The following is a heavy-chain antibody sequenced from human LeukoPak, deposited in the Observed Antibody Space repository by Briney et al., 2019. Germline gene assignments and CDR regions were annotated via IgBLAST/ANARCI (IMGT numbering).Heavy chain of an antibody. CDR1: GGSISSGHYF. CDR3: ARHEWSIAVAGTFSFDY. CDR2: IYYSGST. Sequence: SETLSLTCTVSGGSISSGHYFWGWIRQPPGKGLDWIASIYYSGSTYYNPSLKSRVTISVDTSKNQFSLELSSVTAADTAVYYCARHEWSIAVAGTFSFDYWGQGTLVTVSS. D-gene: IGHD6-19*01. J-gene: IGHJ4*02. V-gene: IGHV4-39*01.